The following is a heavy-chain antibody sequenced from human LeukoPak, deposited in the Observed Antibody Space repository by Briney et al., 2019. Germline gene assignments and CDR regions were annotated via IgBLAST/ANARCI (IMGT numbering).Heavy chain of an antibody. J-gene: IGHJ4*02. CDR1: GFTLSTYS. CDR3: ARGYSGSYRIDY. Sequence: PGGSLRLSCAASGFTLSTYSMNWVRQAPGKGLEWISYINSDTYSNTIHYADTVKGRFTISRDNAKNTLYLQMNSLRAEDTAVYYCARGYSGSYRIDYWGQGTLVTVSS. D-gene: IGHD1-26*01. V-gene: IGHV3-48*04. CDR2: INSDTYSNTI.